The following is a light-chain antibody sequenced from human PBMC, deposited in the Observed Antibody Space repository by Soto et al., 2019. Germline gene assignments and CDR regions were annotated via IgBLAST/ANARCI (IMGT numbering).Light chain of an antibody. V-gene: IGLV1-51*02. Sequence: QSLLTQPPSVSAAPGQKVAISCSGSSSKIGDNYVSWYQQRPGTAPKLLIYENNKRPSGIPDRFSGSKSGTSATLGITGLQTGDEADYYCGTWDASLSAVVFGGGTKVTVL. J-gene: IGLJ2*01. CDR1: SSKIGDNY. CDR2: ENN. CDR3: GTWDASLSAVV.